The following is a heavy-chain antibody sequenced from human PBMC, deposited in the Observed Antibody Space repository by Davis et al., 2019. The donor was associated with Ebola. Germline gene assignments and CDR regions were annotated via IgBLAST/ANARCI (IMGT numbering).Heavy chain of an antibody. D-gene: IGHD3-16*01. J-gene: IGHJ5*02. CDR3: ARRKSWGGSGGNWFDP. Sequence: SETLSLTCTVSGGSISSDHCSWIRHPPAKGLARIGYVSYSGSTNYNHSLKSRLTISVDTSKNQFSLKLSSVTAADTAVYYCARRKSWGGSGGNWFDPWGQGTLVTVSS. CDR2: VSYSGST. CDR1: GGSISSDH. V-gene: IGHV4-59*01.